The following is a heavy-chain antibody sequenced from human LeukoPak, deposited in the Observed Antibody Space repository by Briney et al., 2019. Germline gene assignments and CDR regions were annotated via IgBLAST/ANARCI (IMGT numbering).Heavy chain of an antibody. D-gene: IGHD2-2*01. CDR1: GGSVSSGSYY. V-gene: IGHV4-61*01. J-gene: IGHJ5*02. CDR2: IYYSGST. CDR3: ARSRTYCSSTSCHSNWFDP. Sequence: PSETLSLTCTVSGGSVSSGSYYWSWIRQPPGKGLEWIGYIYYSGSTNYNPSLKSRVTISVDTSKNQFSLELSSVTAADTAVYYCARSRTYCSSTSCHSNWFDPWGQGTLVTVSS.